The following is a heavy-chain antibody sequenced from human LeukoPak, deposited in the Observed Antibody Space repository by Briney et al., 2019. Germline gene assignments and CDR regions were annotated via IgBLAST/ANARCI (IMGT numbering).Heavy chain of an antibody. CDR2: IKQDGSEK. CDR3: ARRLLWFGELPVFDP. CDR1: GFSFNSYG. V-gene: IGHV3-7*01. Sequence: GRSLRLSCAGSGFSFNSYGIHWVRQAPGKGLEWVANIKQDGSEKYYVDSVKGRFTISRDNAKNSLYLQMNSLRAEDTAVYYCARRLLWFGELPVFDPWGQGTLVTVSS. D-gene: IGHD3-10*01. J-gene: IGHJ5*02.